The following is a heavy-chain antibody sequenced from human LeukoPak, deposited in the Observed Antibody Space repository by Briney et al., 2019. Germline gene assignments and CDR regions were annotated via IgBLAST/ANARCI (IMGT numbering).Heavy chain of an antibody. Sequence: GGSLRLSCAASGSTFNTYSMNWVRQTPGKGLERVSYISSGSSAIYYADSVKGRFTISRDNAKNSLYLQLNSLRAEDTAVYYCARAPTWSAAFDIWGQGTMVTVSS. D-gene: IGHD2-8*02. V-gene: IGHV3-48*01. CDR1: GSTFNTYS. CDR2: ISSGSSAI. J-gene: IGHJ3*02. CDR3: ARAPTWSAAFDI.